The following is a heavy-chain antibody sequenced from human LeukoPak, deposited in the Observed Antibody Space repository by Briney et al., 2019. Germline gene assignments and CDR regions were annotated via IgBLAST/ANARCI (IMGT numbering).Heavy chain of an antibody. CDR1: GGSISSSSYY. CDR2: IYYSGST. D-gene: IGHD2-21*01. J-gene: IGHJ6*03. CDR3: ARGGYWGYYYYMDV. V-gene: IGHV4-39*01. Sequence: SETLSLTCTVSGGSISSSSYYWGWIRQPPGKGLEWIGSIYYSGSTYYNPSLKSRVTISVDTSKNQFSLKLSSVTAADTAAYYCARGGYWGYYYYMDVWGKGTTVTVSS.